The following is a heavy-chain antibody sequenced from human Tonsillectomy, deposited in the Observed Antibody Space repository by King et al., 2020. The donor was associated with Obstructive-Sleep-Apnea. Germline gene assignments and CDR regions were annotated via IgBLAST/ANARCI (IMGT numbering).Heavy chain of an antibody. CDR1: GGSISSYY. J-gene: IGHJ4*02. CDR3: ATAPYDSSGYYYPFDY. V-gene: IGHV4-59*01. Sequence: VQLQESGPGLVKPSETLSLTCTVSGGSISSYYWSWIRQPPGKGLEWIGYIYYSGYTNYNPSLKSRVTISVDTPKNQFSLKLSSGTAADTAVYYCATAPYDSSGYYYPFDYWGQGTLVTVSS. CDR2: IYYSGYT. D-gene: IGHD3-22*01.